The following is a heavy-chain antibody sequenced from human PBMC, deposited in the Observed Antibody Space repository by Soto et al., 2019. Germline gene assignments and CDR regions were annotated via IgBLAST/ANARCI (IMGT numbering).Heavy chain of an antibody. Sequence: ASVKVSCKASGYTFTSYAMHWVRQAPGQGLEWLGWINTHNGNTNYAQNLQGRVFMTADTSTNTAYMELRSLRSDDTAIYYCTREGSAPYYYYGMDAWGQGTTVTVSS. J-gene: IGHJ6*02. CDR3: TREGSAPYYYYGMDA. CDR1: GYTFTSYA. V-gene: IGHV1-18*01. D-gene: IGHD3-10*01. CDR2: INTHNGNT.